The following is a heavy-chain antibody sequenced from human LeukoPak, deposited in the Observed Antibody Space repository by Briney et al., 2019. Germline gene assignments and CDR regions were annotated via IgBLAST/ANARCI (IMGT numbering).Heavy chain of an antibody. CDR2: IMSNGGTT. CDR1: GFTFSSYA. Sequence: GGSLRLSCAASGFTFSSYAMYWVRQAPGKGLEFVSGIMSNGGTTYYANSVKGRFTISRDNSRNALFLQMGSLRADDMAVYYCARDLRDWGQGTLVTVSS. CDR3: ARDLRD. V-gene: IGHV3-64*01. J-gene: IGHJ4*02.